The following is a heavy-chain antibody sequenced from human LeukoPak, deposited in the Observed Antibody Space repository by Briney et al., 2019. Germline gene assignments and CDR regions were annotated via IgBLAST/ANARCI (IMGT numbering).Heavy chain of an antibody. CDR3: ARVPRGAAQSGYFDY. CDR2: IYYSGST. CDR1: GGSISSYY. J-gene: IGHJ4*02. Sequence: SETLSLTYTFSGGSISSYYWSLSRQPPGKGLGLIGYIYYSGSTNYNPSLKSRVTISVDTSKNQFSLKLSSVNAADTAVYYCARVPRGAAQSGYFDYWGQGTLVTVSS. V-gene: IGHV4-59*01. D-gene: IGHD3-3*01.